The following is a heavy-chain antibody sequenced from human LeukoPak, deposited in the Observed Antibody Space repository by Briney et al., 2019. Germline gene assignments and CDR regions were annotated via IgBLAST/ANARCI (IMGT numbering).Heavy chain of an antibody. D-gene: IGHD2-15*01. Sequence: ESSEKVSCKASGYTFNSYGISWVRQAPGQGLEWMGWISAYNGNTNYAQNLQGRVTMPTDTPTSTAYMELRSLRSEDTAVYFCATVIYCSGGSCFWGHCFDPWGQGTLVTVSS. CDR2: ISAYNGNT. J-gene: IGHJ5*02. CDR1: GYTFNSYG. V-gene: IGHV1-18*01. CDR3: ATVIYCSGGSCFWGHCFDP.